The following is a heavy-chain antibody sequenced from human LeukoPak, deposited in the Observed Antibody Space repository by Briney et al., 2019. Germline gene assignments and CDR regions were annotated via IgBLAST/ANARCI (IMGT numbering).Heavy chain of an antibody. Sequence: ASVRVSCKPSGYTFISYGISWVRQAPGQGLEWVGWISAYKGATDYAQKFQGRVAMTTDTSTSTVYMELKSLTFEDTAVYYCARVNDIAVVAAAAPHYEYWGQGSLVTVSS. CDR3: ARVNDIAVVAAAAPHYEY. V-gene: IGHV1-18*01. D-gene: IGHD2-15*01. CDR1: GYTFISYG. CDR2: ISAYKGAT. J-gene: IGHJ4*02.